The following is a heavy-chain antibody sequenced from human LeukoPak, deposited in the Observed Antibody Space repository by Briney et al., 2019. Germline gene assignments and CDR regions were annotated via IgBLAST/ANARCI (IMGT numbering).Heavy chain of an antibody. J-gene: IGHJ5*02. CDR2: INHSGST. V-gene: IGHV4-34*01. CDR3: ARDRGYCTNGVCLNWFGP. Sequence: SETLSLTCTVYGGSFSGYYWSWIRQPPGKGLEWIGEINHSGSTNYNPSLKSRVTISVDTSKNQFSLKLSSVTAADTAVYYCARDRGYCTNGVCLNWFGPWGQGTLVTVSS. CDR1: GGSFSGYY. D-gene: IGHD2-8*01.